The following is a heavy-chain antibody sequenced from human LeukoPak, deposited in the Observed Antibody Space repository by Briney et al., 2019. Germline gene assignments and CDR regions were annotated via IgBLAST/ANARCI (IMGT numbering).Heavy chain of an antibody. CDR1: GFTFSSYG. CDR3: AKDRYGSGKGDVDY. CDR2: ISYDGSNK. D-gene: IGHD3-10*01. V-gene: IGHV3-30*18. Sequence: GGSLRLSCAASGFTFSSYGMHWVRQAPGKGLEWVAVISYDGSNKYYADSVKGRFTISRDNSKNTLYVQMNSLRAEDTAVYYCAKDRYGSGKGDVDYWGQGTLVTVSS. J-gene: IGHJ4*02.